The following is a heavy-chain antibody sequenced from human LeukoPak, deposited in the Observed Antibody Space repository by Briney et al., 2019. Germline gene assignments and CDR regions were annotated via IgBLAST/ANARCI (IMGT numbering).Heavy chain of an antibody. CDR1: GDSNSSFQ. CDR3: ARHHPGGYADTGYYYYFDY. D-gene: IGHD3-22*01. Sequence: SETLSLTRTVSGDSNSSFQWSWLRQPPGKGLEWIGYIYRSGSTNYNPSLKSRVTISADTSKNHLSLTLTSVTAADTAIYYCARHHPGGYADTGYYYYFDYWGQGTLVTVSS. V-gene: IGHV4-59*08. CDR2: IYRSGST. J-gene: IGHJ4*02.